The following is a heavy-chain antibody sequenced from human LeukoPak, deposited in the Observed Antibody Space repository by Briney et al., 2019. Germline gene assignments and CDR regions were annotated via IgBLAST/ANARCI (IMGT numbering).Heavy chain of an antibody. CDR2: IYSGGGT. Sequence: PGGSLRLSCAASGFTVSSNYMSWVRQAPGKGLEWVSVIYSGGGTYYADSVKGRFTISRDNSKNTLYLQMNSLRAEDTAVYYCARGNIQRRTFDYWGQGTLVTVSS. CDR3: ARGNIQRRTFDY. CDR1: GFTVSSNY. V-gene: IGHV3-66*01. D-gene: IGHD5-18*01. J-gene: IGHJ4*02.